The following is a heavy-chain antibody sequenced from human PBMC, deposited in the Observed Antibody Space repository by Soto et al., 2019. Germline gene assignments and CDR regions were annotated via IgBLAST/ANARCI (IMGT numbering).Heavy chain of an antibody. CDR1: GFTFSYYT. CDR3: ARADYSNSEWFAP. D-gene: IGHD4-4*01. Sequence: PGGSLRLSCVASGFTFSYYTMNWVRQAPGEGPEWVSSISSTSSYIYYADSVEGRFTISRDNAKNSLYLQMDSLRAGDTARYYCARADYSNSEWFAPWGQGTLVTVSS. V-gene: IGHV3-21*01. CDR2: ISSTSSYI. J-gene: IGHJ5*02.